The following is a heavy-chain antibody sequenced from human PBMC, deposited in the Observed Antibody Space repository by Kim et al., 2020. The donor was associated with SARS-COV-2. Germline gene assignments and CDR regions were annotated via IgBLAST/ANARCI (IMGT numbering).Heavy chain of an antibody. J-gene: IGHJ5*02. CDR3: ARDYYGSGSYLNWFDP. V-gene: IGHV3-20*01. D-gene: IGHD3-10*01. CDR2: INWNGGST. CDR1: GFTFDDYG. Sequence: GGSLRLSCAASGFTFDDYGMSWVRQAPGKGLEWVSGINWNGGSTGYADSVKGRFTISRDNAKNSLYLQMNSLRAEDTALYHCARDYYGSGSYLNWFDPWGQGTLVTVSS.